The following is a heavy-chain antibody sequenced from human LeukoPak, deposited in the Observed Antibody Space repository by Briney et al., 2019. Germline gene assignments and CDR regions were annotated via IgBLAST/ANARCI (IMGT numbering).Heavy chain of an antibody. J-gene: IGHJ4*02. Sequence: PGRSLRLSCAASGFTFSSYGMHWVRQAPGKGLEWVAVISYDGSKKYYADSVQGQFTISRDNSKHTLYLQMNSLRAEDTAVYYCAKFSSSLYYWGQGTLVTVSS. V-gene: IGHV3-30*18. D-gene: IGHD6-6*01. CDR3: AKFSSSLYY. CDR1: GFTFSSYG. CDR2: ISYDGSKK.